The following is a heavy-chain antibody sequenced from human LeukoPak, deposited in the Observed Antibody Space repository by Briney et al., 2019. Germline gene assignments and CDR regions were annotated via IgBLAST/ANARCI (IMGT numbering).Heavy chain of an antibody. D-gene: IGHD3-22*01. Sequence: GGSLRLSCAASGFTFSSHLMHWVRQAPGKGLVWVSRISSDGTYTNYADSVRGRFTISRDNAKNTLYLQMNSLRAEDTAVYYCARDPWDSSGYYLPYFDYWGQGTLVTVSS. CDR2: ISSDGTYT. CDR3: ARDPWDSSGYYLPYFDY. CDR1: GFTFSSHL. J-gene: IGHJ4*02. V-gene: IGHV3-74*01.